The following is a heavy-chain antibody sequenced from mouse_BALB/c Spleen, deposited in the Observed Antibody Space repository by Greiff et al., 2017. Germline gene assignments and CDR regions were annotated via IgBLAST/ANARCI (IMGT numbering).Heavy chain of an antibody. V-gene: IGHV1-54*01. J-gene: IGHJ3*01. CDR3: ARVGRGRVAY. CDR1: GYAFTNYL. CDR2: INPGSGGT. D-gene: IGHD4-1*01. Sequence: QVQLKQSGAELVRPGTSVKVSCKASGYAFTNYLIEWVKQRPGQGLEWIGVINPGSGGTNYNEKFKGKATLTADKSSSTAYMQLSSLTSDDSAVYFCARVGRGRVAYWGQGTLVTVSA.